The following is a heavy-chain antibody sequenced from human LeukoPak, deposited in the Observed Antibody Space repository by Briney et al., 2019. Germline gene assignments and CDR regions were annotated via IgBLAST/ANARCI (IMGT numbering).Heavy chain of an antibody. V-gene: IGHV1-2*02. Sequence: ASVKVSCKASGGTFSSYAISWVRQAPGQGLEWMGWINPNSGGTNYAQKFQGRVTMTRDTSISTAYMELSRLRSDDTAVYYCARVHVDTAMASWFDPWGQGTLVTVSS. CDR2: INPNSGGT. J-gene: IGHJ5*02. D-gene: IGHD5-18*01. CDR1: GGTFSSYA. CDR3: ARVHVDTAMASWFDP.